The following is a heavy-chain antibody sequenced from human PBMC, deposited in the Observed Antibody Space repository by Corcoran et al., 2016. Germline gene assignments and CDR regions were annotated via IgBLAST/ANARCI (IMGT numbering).Heavy chain of an antibody. CDR1: GYSFTSYW. CDR3: ARPNHYYGSGSYYKYGMDV. V-gene: IGHV5-10-1*03. D-gene: IGHD3-10*01. CDR2: IDPSDSYT. J-gene: IGHJ6*02. Sequence: EVQLVQSGAEVKKPGESLRISCKGSGYSFTSYWISWVRQMPGKGLEWMGRIDPSDSYTNYSPSFQGHVTISSDKSISTAYLQWSSLKASDTARYYCARPNHYYGSGSYYKYGMDVWGQGTTVTVSS.